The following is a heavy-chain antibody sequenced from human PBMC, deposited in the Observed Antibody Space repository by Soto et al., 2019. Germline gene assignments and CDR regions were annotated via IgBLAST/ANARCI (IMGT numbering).Heavy chain of an antibody. Sequence: PGGSLRLSCAASGFTFSDYYMSWIRQAPGKGLEWVSYISSSSSYTNYADSVKGRFTISRDNAKNSLYLQMNSLRAEDTAVYYCARDPAGYCSGGSCFQGWFDPWGQVTLVTVSS. CDR3: ARDPAGYCSGGSCFQGWFDP. J-gene: IGHJ5*02. D-gene: IGHD2-15*01. CDR2: ISSSSSYT. V-gene: IGHV3-11*06. CDR1: GFTFSDYY.